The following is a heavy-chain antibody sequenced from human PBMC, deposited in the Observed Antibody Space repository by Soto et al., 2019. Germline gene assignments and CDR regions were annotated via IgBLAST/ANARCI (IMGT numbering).Heavy chain of an antibody. J-gene: IGHJ4*02. Sequence: AGRSLRLSCAASGFTFSSYAMSWVRQAPGKGLEWVSAISGSGGSTYYADSVKGRFTISRDNSKNTLYLQMNSLRAEDTAVYYCAKNGRLRLRDPLDYWGQGTLVTVSS. CDR3: AKNGRLRLRDPLDY. CDR1: GFTFSSYA. D-gene: IGHD5-12*01. CDR2: ISGSGGST. V-gene: IGHV3-23*01.